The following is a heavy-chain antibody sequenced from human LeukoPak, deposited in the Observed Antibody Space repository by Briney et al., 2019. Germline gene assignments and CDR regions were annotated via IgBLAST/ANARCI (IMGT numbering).Heavy chain of an antibody. Sequence: GSSVKVSCKASGGTFSSYAISWVRQAPGQGLEWMGGIIPIFGTANHAQKFQGRVTITADKSTSTAYMELSSLRSEDTAVYFCARYNSAWKTDDYWGQGTLVTVSS. D-gene: IGHD6-19*01. CDR2: IIPIFGTA. CDR1: GGTFSSYA. J-gene: IGHJ4*02. V-gene: IGHV1-69*06. CDR3: ARYNSAWKTDDY.